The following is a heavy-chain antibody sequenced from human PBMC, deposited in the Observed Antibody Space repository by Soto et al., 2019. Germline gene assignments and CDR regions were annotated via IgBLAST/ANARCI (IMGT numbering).Heavy chain of an antibody. CDR3: AKASISYNGIYDAFDV. D-gene: IGHD3-3*02. J-gene: IGHJ3*01. CDR2: IGGGDDI. CDR1: GFTFSHYA. V-gene: IGHV3-23*01. Sequence: LRLSCEASGFTFSHYAMAWVRQTPGEGPEWVSTIGGGDDIFYAESVQGRFIISRDDSRSTMYLQMDNLRVEDTAIYFCAKASISYNGIYDAFDVWGQGTVVPVSS.